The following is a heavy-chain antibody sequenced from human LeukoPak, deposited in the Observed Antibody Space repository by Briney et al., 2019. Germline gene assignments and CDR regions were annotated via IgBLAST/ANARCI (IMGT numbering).Heavy chain of an antibody. V-gene: IGHV4-34*01. CDR2: INHSGST. D-gene: IGHD2-2*02. Sequence: PSETLSLTCAVYGGSFSGYYWSWIRQPPGKGLEWIGEINHSGSTSYNPSLKSRVTISVDTSKNQFSLKLSSVTAADTAVYYCARGRSSCSSTSCYIRNRWFDPWGQGTLVTVSS. CDR3: ARGRSSCSSTSCYIRNRWFDP. J-gene: IGHJ5*02. CDR1: GGSFSGYY.